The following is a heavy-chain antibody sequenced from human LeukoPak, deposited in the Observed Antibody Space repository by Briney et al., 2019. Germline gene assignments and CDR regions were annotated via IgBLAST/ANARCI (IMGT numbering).Heavy chain of an antibody. Sequence: QPGGSLRLSCAASGFTFSSYGMHWVRQAPGKGLEWVAFIRYDGSNKYYADSVKGRFTISTDNSKNTLFLHMNSLIPEDTAVYYCAEDHSNALLRFGEVIRKSRDGYFDYWGQGTLVTVSS. J-gene: IGHJ4*02. CDR3: AEDHSNALLRFGEVIRKSRDGYFDY. CDR1: GFTFSSYG. CDR2: IRYDGSNK. D-gene: IGHD3-10*01. V-gene: IGHV3-30*02.